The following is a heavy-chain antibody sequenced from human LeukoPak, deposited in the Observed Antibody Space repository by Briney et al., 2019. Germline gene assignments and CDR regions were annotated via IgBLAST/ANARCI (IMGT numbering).Heavy chain of an antibody. V-gene: IGHV4-59*12. Sequence: SETLSLTCTVSGGSISSYYWSWIRQPPGKGLEWIGYIYYSGSTYYNPSLKSRVTISVDTSKNQFSLKLSSVTAADTAVYYCAISYSSGWFSSSFDYWGQGTLVTVSS. J-gene: IGHJ4*02. CDR2: IYYSGST. D-gene: IGHD6-19*01. CDR1: GGSISSYY. CDR3: AISYSSGWFSSSFDY.